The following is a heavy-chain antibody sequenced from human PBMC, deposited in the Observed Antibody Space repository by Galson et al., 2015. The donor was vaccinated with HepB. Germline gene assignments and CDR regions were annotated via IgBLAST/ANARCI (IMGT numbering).Heavy chain of an antibody. J-gene: IGHJ3*01. Sequence: LRLSCAASGFPFRGYGMTWVRQAPGKGLEWVSGISGSGGSTYYADSVKGRVTIARDNSKNTLYLQMNRLRVEDTAVYYCAKDDMESPYGGYALDVWGQGTMVTVSS. CDR1: GFPFRGYG. V-gene: IGHV3-23*01. CDR2: ISGSGGST. CDR3: AKDDMESPYGGYALDV. D-gene: IGHD4/OR15-4a*01.